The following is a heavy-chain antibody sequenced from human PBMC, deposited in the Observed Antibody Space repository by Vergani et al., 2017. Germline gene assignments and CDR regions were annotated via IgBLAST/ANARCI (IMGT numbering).Heavy chain of an antibody. CDR2: IYYSGST. CDR3: ASLLWFGEFPHWFDP. CDR1: GGSFSGDYY. Sequence: QVQLQQWGAGLLKPSETLSLTCAVYGGSFSGDYYWSWIRQPPGKGLEWIGYIYYSGSTYYNPSLKSRVTISVDTSKNQFSLKLSSVTAADTAVYYCASLLWFGEFPHWFDPWGQGTLVTVSS. V-gene: IGHV4-30-4*01. D-gene: IGHD3-10*01. J-gene: IGHJ5*02.